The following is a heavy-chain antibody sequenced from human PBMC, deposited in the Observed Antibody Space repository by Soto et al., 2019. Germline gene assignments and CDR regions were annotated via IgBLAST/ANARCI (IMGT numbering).Heavy chain of an antibody. J-gene: IGHJ4*02. V-gene: IGHV4-34*01. Sequence: QVQLQQWGAGLLKPSETLSLTCAVYGGSFSGYYWTWIRQPPGTGLEWIGEINHNGSTNYNPSLKSPVTTSVDTSKNQFSLKLTSVTAADTAVYYCARDKITGLFDYWGQGTLVTVSS. CDR2: INHNGST. D-gene: IGHD2-8*02. CDR3: ARDKITGLFDY. CDR1: GGSFSGYY.